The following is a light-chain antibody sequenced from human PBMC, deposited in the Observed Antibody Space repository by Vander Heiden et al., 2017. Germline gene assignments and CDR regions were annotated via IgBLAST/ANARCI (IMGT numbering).Light chain of an antibody. V-gene: IGKV1-39*01. Sequence: DIQMTQSPSSLSASVGDRVTITCRASQSISSYLNWYQQKPGKAPKLLSYAASSLQSGVPSRFSGSGSGTDFTLTISSLQPEDFATYYCQQSYSTPLFGQVTKLEIK. CDR1: QSISSY. CDR2: AAS. CDR3: QQSYSTPL. J-gene: IGKJ2*01.